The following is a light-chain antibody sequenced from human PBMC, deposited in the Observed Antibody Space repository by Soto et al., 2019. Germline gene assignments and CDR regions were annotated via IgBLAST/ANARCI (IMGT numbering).Light chain of an antibody. Sequence: QSVLTQPPSVSGAPGQRVTISCTGSSSNIGAGYDVHWYQQLPGTAPKLLIYGNSNRPSGVPDRFSGSKSGTSASLAITGLQAEDEADYYSQSYDGSLSALFGGGTKLTVL. CDR3: QSYDGSLSAL. J-gene: IGLJ3*02. V-gene: IGLV1-40*01. CDR2: GNS. CDR1: SSNIGAGYD.